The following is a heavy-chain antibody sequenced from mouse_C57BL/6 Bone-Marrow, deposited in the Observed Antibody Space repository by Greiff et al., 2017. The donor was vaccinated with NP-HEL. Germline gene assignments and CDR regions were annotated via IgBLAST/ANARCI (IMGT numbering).Heavy chain of an antibody. CDR1: GYSFTDYN. CDR3: ARKDYYSNYGGAMDY. Sequence: VQLKQSGPELVKPGASVKISCKASGYSFTDYNMNWVKQSNGKSLEWIGVINPNYGTTSYNQKFKGKATLTVDQSSSTAYMQLNSLTSEDSAVYYCARKDYYSNYGGAMDYWGQGTSVTVSS. J-gene: IGHJ4*01. D-gene: IGHD2-5*01. CDR2: INPNYGTT. V-gene: IGHV1-39*01.